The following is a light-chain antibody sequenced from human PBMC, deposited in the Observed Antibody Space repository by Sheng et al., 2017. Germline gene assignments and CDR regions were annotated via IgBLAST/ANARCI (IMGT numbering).Light chain of an antibody. Sequence: DIVMTQSPDSLAVSLGERATINCKSSQSVSSYLAWYQQKPGQAPRLLIYDASNRATGIPARFSGSGSGTDFTLTISSLEPEDFAVYYCQQYETSPYTFGQGTQLEIX. J-gene: IGKJ2*01. CDR3: QQYETSPYT. V-gene: IGKV3-11*01. CDR1: QSVSSY. CDR2: DAS.